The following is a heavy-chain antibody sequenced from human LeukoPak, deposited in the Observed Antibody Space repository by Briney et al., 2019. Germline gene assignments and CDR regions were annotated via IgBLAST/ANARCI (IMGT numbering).Heavy chain of an antibody. CDR2: IKQDGSQT. V-gene: IGHV3-7*03. J-gene: IGHJ4*02. Sequence: PGGSLRLSCAISGSTFSNYWMNWFRQAPGKGPEWVAIIKQDGSQTHYVDFVKGRFTISRDNDKSSLFLQMNSLRDEDTAVYYCARGQGWLSDSWGQGIQVTVTS. CDR1: GSTFSNYW. D-gene: IGHD3-9*01. CDR3: ARGQGWLSDS.